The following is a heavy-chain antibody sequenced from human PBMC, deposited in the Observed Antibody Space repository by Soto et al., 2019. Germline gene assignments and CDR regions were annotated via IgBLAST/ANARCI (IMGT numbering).Heavy chain of an antibody. V-gene: IGHV3-23*01. J-gene: IGHJ6*02. CDR1: GFRFSNSP. CDR2: ISATGGST. Sequence: SLRLSCAASGFRFSNSPMSWVRQAPGKGLEWVSAISATGGSTYYADSVKGRFTISRDNSKSTVYLQMNSLRVEDTALYYYSKGDRIRREVDVGGQGTTVTVSS. CDR3: SKGDRIRREVDV.